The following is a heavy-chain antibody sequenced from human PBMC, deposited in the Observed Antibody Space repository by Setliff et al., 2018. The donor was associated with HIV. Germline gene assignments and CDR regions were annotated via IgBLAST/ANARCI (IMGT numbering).Heavy chain of an antibody. CDR3: ARQPLHSYGHTGGFEY. V-gene: IGHV5-51*01. CDR2: IYPRHSDA. CDR1: GYSFDIYW. Sequence: GGSLKISCNTSGYSFDIYWIDLVRQMPGKGLEWVAVIYPRHSDARYSPSFQGQVTISDDKSISATYLQWSSLKASDTAIYYCARQPLHSYGHTGGFEYWGQGALVTVSS. D-gene: IGHD3-16*01. J-gene: IGHJ4*02.